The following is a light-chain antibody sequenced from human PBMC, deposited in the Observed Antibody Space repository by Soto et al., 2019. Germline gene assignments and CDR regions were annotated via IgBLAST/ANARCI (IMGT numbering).Light chain of an antibody. CDR2: KAS. V-gene: IGKV1-5*03. Sequence: DIQMTQSPSTLSASVGDRVSITCRASQTISSWLAWYQQKPGKAPKLLVSKASSLEGGVPSRFSGSASGTEFSLTISSLQPDDFASYYCQQYSEYPWTFGQGTTVDVK. CDR1: QTISSW. CDR3: QQYSEYPWT. J-gene: IGKJ1*01.